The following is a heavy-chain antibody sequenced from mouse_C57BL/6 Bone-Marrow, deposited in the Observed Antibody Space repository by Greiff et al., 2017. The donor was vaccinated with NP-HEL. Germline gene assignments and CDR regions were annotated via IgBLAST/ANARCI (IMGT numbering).Heavy chain of an antibody. D-gene: IGHD2-4*01. V-gene: IGHV1-69*01. CDR1: GYTFTSYW. CDR3: ARGAYYDSAWFAY. CDR2: IDPSDSST. J-gene: IGHJ3*01. Sequence: QVQLQQPGAELVMPGASVKLSCKASGYTFTSYWMHWVKQRPGQGLEWIGEIDPSDSSTNYNQKFKGKSTLTVDKSSSTAYMQLSSLTSEDSAVYYCARGAYYDSAWFAYWGQGTLVTVSA.